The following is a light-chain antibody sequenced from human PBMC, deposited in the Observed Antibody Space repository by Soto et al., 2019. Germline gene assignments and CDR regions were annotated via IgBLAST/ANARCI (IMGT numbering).Light chain of an antibody. CDR2: KAS. J-gene: IGKJ1*01. CDR3: QHYNSYSGA. V-gene: IGKV1-5*03. Sequence: IPMSQSPSTLSAYVEDRVTITCRASQGISSWLAWYQQKPGKAPKLLIYKASTLKSGVPSRFSGSGSGTEFTLSISSLQPDDFATYYCQHYNSYSGAFGHGTMVDIK. CDR1: QGISSW.